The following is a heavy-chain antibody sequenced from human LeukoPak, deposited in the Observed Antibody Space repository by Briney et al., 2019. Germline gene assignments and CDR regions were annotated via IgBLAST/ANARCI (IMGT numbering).Heavy chain of an antibody. CDR1: GGTFSSYA. D-gene: IGHD4-17*01. Sequence: SVKVSCKASGGTFSSYAIGWVRQAPGQGLEWMGRIIPIFGTANYAQKFQGRVTITTDESTSTAYMELSSLRSEDTAVYYCARDDGDDDAFDIWGQGTMVTVSS. CDR2: IIPIFGTA. CDR3: ARDDGDDDAFDI. V-gene: IGHV1-69*05. J-gene: IGHJ3*02.